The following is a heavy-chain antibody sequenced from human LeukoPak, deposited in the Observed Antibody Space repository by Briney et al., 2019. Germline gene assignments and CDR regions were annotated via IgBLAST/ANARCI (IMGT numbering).Heavy chain of an antibody. CDR3: AMPGDPYYYDSSGYYYLDY. CDR2: IIPIFGTA. V-gene: IGHV1-69*05. Sequence: GASVKVSCTASGGTFSSYAISWVRQAPGQGLEWMGGIIPIFGTANYAQKFQGRVTITTDDSTSTAYMELSSLRSEDTAVYYCAMPGDPYYYDSSGYYYLDYWGQGTLVTVSS. D-gene: IGHD3-22*01. J-gene: IGHJ4*02. CDR1: GGTFSSYA.